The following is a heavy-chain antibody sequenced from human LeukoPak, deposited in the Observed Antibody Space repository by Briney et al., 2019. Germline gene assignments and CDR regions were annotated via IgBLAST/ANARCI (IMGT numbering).Heavy chain of an antibody. Sequence: ASVKVSCKVSGYTLTELSMHWVRQAPGKGLEWMGGFDPEDGETIYAQKFQGRVTMTTDTSTSTAYMELRSLRSDDTAVYYCARVPRYDPHYYGMDVWGQGTTVTVSS. CDR1: GYTLTELS. D-gene: IGHD1-1*01. CDR2: FDPEDGET. J-gene: IGHJ6*02. CDR3: ARVPRYDPHYYGMDV. V-gene: IGHV1-24*01.